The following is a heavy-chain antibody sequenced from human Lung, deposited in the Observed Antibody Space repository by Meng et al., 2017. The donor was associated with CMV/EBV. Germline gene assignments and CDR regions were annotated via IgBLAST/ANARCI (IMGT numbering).Heavy chain of an antibody. CDR1: GDTFTHHG. V-gene: IGHV1-18*01. CDR2: ISCYNGDT. D-gene: IGHD6-19*01. J-gene: IGHJ4*02. CDR3: ARDPSNTSGRYAYFDY. Sequence: LKLMQSGAEGKKPGALVRVSCKASGDTFTHHGISWIRQAPGQGLEWMGWISCYNGDTNYAQKFQGRVTMTTDTSTSTAYMDLRSLRSDDTAVYYCARDPSNTSGRYAYFDYWGQGTLVTVSS.